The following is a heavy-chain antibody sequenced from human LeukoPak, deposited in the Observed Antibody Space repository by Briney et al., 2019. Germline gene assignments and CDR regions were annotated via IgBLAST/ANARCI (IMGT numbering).Heavy chain of an antibody. CDR1: GFTFTCCG. Sequence: PGTSLRLSCATSGFTFTCCGMHWVRQASGKGLEWVAAISSSDGNSKYYADSVMGRFTISRDNSKNTVYLQMNSLRADDTAVYYCAKWSGNRPLYYFDYWGQGTLVTVSS. D-gene: IGHD3-3*01. V-gene: IGHV3-30*18. CDR2: ISSSDGNSK. J-gene: IGHJ4*02. CDR3: AKWSGNRPLYYFDY.